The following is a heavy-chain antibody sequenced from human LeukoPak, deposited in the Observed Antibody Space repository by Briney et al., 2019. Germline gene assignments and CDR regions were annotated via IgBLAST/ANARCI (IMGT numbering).Heavy chain of an antibody. J-gene: IGHJ4*02. V-gene: IGHV4-59*01. CDR1: DGSFSSYH. CDR2: IYYSGST. D-gene: IGHD4-17*01. Sequence: PSETLSLTCAVYDGSFSSYHWSWIRQPPGKGLEWIGYIYYSGSTNYNPSLKSRVSISVDTSKNQFSLKLSSVTAADTAVYYCARTGSTVTMLYPFDHWGQGTLVTVSS. CDR3: ARTGSTVTMLYPFDH.